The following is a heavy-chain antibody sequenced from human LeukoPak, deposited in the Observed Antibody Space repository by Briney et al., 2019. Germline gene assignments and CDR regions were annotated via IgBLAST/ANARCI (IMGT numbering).Heavy chain of an antibody. J-gene: IGHJ6*02. CDR3: ARERPSDSWAGLYYYYYGMDV. D-gene: IGHD3-22*01. Sequence: ASVKVSCKASGYTFTSYGISWVRQAPGQGLEWMGWISAYNGNTNYAQKLQGRVTMTTDTSTSTAYMELRSLRSDDTAVYYCARERPSDSWAGLYYYYYGMDVWGQGTTVTVSS. CDR2: ISAYNGNT. V-gene: IGHV1-18*01. CDR1: GYTFTSYG.